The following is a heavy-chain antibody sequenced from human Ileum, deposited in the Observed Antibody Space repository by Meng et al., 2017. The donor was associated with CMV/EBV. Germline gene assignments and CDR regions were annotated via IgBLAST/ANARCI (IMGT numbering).Heavy chain of an antibody. CDR2: IKSKTDGGTT. D-gene: IGHD3-16*01. CDR1: GFTFSNAW. V-gene: IGHV3-15*01. Sequence: GGSLRLSCAASGFTFSNAWMSWVRQAPGKGLEWVGRIKSKTDGGTTDYAAPVKGRFTISRDDSKNTLYLQMNSLKTEDTAVYYCARGKPSIDAGETFQHWGQGNLVNGAS. J-gene: IGHJ1*01. CDR3: ARGKPSIDAGETFQH.